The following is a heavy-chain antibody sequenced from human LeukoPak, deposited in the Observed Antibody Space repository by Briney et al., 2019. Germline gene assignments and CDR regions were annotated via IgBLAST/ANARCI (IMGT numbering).Heavy chain of an antibody. D-gene: IGHD3-3*01. J-gene: IGHJ6*02. CDR1: GGTFSSYA. CDR3: ARGDFWSGSRSSYYGMDV. CDR2: IIPIFGTA. Sequence: GASVNVSCKASGGTFSSYAISWVRQAPGQGLEWMGGIIPIFGTANYAQKFQGRVTITADESTSTAYMELSSLRSEDTAVYYCARGDFWSGSRSSYYGMDVWGQGTTVTVSS. V-gene: IGHV1-69*13.